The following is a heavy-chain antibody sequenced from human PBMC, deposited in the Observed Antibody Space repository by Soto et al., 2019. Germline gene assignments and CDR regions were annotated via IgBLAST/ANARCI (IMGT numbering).Heavy chain of an antibody. CDR3: AKGASKGDNPLDY. CDR1: GCSFRLYG. J-gene: IGHJ4*02. Sequence: EVQLLESGGDLIQPGGSLRLSWAASGCSFRLYGMHWVRQAPGKGLEWVSATTGNGFIPYYVDSVKGPFTMSRDNSRNTLYLPMISVTVEDTTMYYCAKGASKGDNPLDYCCQGPLVAVSS. V-gene: IGHV3-23*01. D-gene: IGHD2-21*01. CDR2: TTGNGFIP.